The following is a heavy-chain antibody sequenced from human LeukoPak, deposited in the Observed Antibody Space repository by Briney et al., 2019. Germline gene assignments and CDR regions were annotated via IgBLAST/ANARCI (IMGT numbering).Heavy chain of an antibody. CDR3: ARDLGAVAPDAFDI. V-gene: IGHV3-33*01. CDR1: GFTFSSYG. Sequence: GRSLRLSCAASGFTFSSYGMHWVRQAPGKGLEWVAVIWYDGSNKYYADSVKGRLTISRDNSKNTLYLQMNSLRAEDTAVYYCARDLGAVAPDAFDIWGQGTMVTVSS. CDR2: IWYDGSNK. J-gene: IGHJ3*02. D-gene: IGHD6-19*01.